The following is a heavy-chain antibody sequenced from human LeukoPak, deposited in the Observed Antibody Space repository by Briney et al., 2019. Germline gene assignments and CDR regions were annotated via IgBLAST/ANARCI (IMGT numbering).Heavy chain of an antibody. V-gene: IGHV4-34*01. CDR2: INDSGRT. CDR1: GGSFSNYY. Sequence: SETLSLTCAVYGGSFSNYYWSWIRQPPGRGLEWIGEINDSGRTNYNPSLMSRVTVSVDTSKNQFSLRLTSLTATDTAVYYCARRWNYGRNYYIDVWGNGATVSVSS. CDR3: ARRWNYGRNYYIDV. D-gene: IGHD1-7*01. J-gene: IGHJ6*03.